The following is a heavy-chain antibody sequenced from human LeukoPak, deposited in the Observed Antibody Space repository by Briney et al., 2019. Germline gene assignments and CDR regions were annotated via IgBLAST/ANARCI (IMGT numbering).Heavy chain of an antibody. CDR3: TTQRSRITMVRGVIRSDH. J-gene: IGHJ4*02. Sequence: PGGSLRLSCAASGFTFSNAWMSWVRQGPGKGLEWVGRIKSKTDGGTTDYAAPVKGRFTISRDDSKNTLYLQMNSLKTEGTAVYYCTTQRSRITMVRGVIRSDHWGQGTLVTVSS. CDR1: GFTFSNAW. CDR2: IKSKTDGGTT. D-gene: IGHD3-10*01. V-gene: IGHV3-15*01.